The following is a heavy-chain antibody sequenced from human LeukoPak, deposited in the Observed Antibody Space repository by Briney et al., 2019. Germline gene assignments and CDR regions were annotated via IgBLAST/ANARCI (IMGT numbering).Heavy chain of an antibody. Sequence: PSETLSLTCTVSGGSISSFYWSWIRQPPGEGLEWIGSIYHGGSTYYNPSLKSRVTISVDRSKNQLSLKLSSVTAADTAVYYCARDGPQYYFDYWGQGTLVTVSS. J-gene: IGHJ4*02. V-gene: IGHV4-59*12. D-gene: IGHD5-24*01. CDR1: GGSISSFY. CDR3: ARDGPQYYFDY. CDR2: IYHGGST.